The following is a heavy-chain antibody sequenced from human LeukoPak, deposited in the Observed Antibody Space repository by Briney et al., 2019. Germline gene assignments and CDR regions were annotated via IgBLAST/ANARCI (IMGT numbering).Heavy chain of an antibody. D-gene: IGHD4-17*01. CDR1: GFTFSAYG. J-gene: IGHJ4*02. CDR2: ISDTVRDT. Sequence: GGSLRLSCAASGFTFSAYGMSWVRQAPGKGLEWVSHISDTVRDTWYANSVKGRFIISRDNSRDTVYLQMSTLRPEDTALYFCAKDNYGGIFASWGQGTLVTVSS. V-gene: IGHV3-23*01. CDR3: AKDNYGGIFAS.